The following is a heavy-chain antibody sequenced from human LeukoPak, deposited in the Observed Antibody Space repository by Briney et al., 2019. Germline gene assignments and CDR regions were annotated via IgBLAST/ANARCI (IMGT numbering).Heavy chain of an antibody. CDR3: ASIRYCSSTSCYRDYYYMDV. CDR2: INWNGGST. V-gene: IGHV3-20*04. Sequence: GGSLRLSCAASGFTFDDYGMSWVRQAPGKGLEWVSGINWNGGSTGYADSVKGRFTISRDNAKNSLYLQMNNLRAEDTALYYCASIRYCSSTSCYRDYYYMDVWGKGTTVTVSS. CDR1: GFTFDDYG. J-gene: IGHJ6*03. D-gene: IGHD2-2*01.